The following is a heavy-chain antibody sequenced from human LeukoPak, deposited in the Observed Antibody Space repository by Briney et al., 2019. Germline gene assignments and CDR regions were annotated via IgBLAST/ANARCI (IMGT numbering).Heavy chain of an antibody. CDR3: ARGLLEPRVYYYYYYMDV. J-gene: IGHJ6*03. Sequence: ASVKVSCKASGYTFMSYGIHWVRQAPGQGLEWMGWSSVYNGNTNYAQKFQGRVTMTRDTSISTAYMELSRLRSDDTAVYYCARGLLEPRVYYYYYYMDVWGKGTTVTVSS. CDR2: SSVYNGNT. V-gene: IGHV1-18*01. D-gene: IGHD1-1*01. CDR1: GYTFMSYG.